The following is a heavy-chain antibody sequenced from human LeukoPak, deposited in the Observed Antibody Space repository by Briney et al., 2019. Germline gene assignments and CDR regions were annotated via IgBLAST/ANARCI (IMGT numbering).Heavy chain of an antibody. CDR3: AKDPTIAVAGTGDDTGDY. D-gene: IGHD6-19*01. J-gene: IGHJ4*02. CDR2: ISGSGGST. V-gene: IGHV3-23*01. CDR1: GFTFSSYA. Sequence: GGSLRLSCAASGFTFSSYAMSWVRQAPGKGLEWVSAISGSGGSTYYADSVKGRFTISRDNSKNTLYLQMNSLRAEDTAVYYCAKDPTIAVAGTGDDTGDYWGQGTLVTVSS.